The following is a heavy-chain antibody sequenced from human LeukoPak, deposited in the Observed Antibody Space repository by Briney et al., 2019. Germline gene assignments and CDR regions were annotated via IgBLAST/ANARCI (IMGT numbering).Heavy chain of an antibody. CDR3: AKSLQGYCSGGSCYPNYYYYYMDV. CDR2: TSWNSGSI. Sequence: GGSLRLSCAASGFTFDNYAMHWVRQAPGKGLEGVSGTSWNSGSIGYADSVKGRFTISRDNAKNSLYLQMNSLRPEDTALYYCAKSLQGYCSGGSCYPNYYYYYMDVWGKGTTVTISS. D-gene: IGHD2-15*01. V-gene: IGHV3-9*01. CDR1: GFTFDNYA. J-gene: IGHJ6*03.